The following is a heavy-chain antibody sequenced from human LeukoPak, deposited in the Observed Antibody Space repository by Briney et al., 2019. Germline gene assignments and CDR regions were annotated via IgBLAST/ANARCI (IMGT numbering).Heavy chain of an antibody. CDR3: ARHRSGGSQDDAFDI. D-gene: IGHD2-15*01. J-gene: IGHJ3*02. V-gene: IGHV3-11*01. CDR2: ISSSGSTI. Sequence: PGGSLRLSCAASGFIFSDYYMSWIRQAPGKGLEWVSFISSSGSTIYYADSVKGRFTISRDNAKKSLFLQMNSLRAEDTAVYYCARHRSGGSQDDAFDIWGQGTLVTVSS. CDR1: GFIFSDYY.